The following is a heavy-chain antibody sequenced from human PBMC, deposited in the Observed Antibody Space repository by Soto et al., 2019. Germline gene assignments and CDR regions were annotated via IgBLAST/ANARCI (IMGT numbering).Heavy chain of an antibody. J-gene: IGHJ6*02. V-gene: IGHV3-23*01. D-gene: IGHD2-15*01. Sequence: GGSLRLSCAASGFTFSSYAMSWVRQAPGKGLEWVSAISGSGGSTYYADSVKGRFTISRDNSKNTLYLQMNSLRAEDTAVYYCAKDSPVDGYCSGGSCSPGSFSWYYGMDVWGQGTTVTVSS. CDR1: GFTFSSYA. CDR3: AKDSPVDGYCSGGSCSPGSFSWYYGMDV. CDR2: ISGSGGST.